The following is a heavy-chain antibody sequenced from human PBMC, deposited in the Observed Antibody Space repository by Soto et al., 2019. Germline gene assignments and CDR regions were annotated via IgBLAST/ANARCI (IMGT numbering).Heavy chain of an antibody. CDR1: GFTFSSYG. J-gene: IGHJ4*02. CDR3: AKDREWLPYYFDY. D-gene: IGHD5-18*01. V-gene: IGHV3-30*18. CDR2: ISYDGSNK. Sequence: PGGSLRLSCAASGFTFSSYGMHWVRQAPGKGLEWVAVISYDGSNKYYAGSVKGRFTISRDNSKNTLYLQMNSLRAEDTAVYYCAKDREWLPYYFDYWGQGTLVTVSS.